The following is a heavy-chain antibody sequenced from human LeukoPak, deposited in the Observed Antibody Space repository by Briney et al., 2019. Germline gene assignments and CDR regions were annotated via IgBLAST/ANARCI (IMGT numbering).Heavy chain of an antibody. CDR3: AKDKDYYYYYMDV. CDR1: GFTFSSYA. Sequence: PGGSLRLSCAASGFTFSSYAMSWVHQAPGKGLEWVSAISGSGGSTYYADSVKGRFTISRDNSKNTLYLQMNSLRAEDTAVYYCAKDKDYYYYYMDVWGKGTTVTVSS. V-gene: IGHV3-23*01. CDR2: ISGSGGST. J-gene: IGHJ6*03.